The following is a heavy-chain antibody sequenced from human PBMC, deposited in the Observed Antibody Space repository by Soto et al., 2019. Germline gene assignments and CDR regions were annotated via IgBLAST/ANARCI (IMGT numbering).Heavy chain of an antibody. V-gene: IGHV3-48*03. CDR2: ISSRGIST. CDR3: SRALTHYYDTSGPAFGY. D-gene: IGHD3-22*01. CDR1: GFTFSSFD. J-gene: IGHJ4*02. Sequence: DVQLVESGGALVQPGGSLRLSCVGSGFTFSSFDMNWVRQAPWKGLDWISYISSRGISTYYADSVKGRFTISRDNAENSLFLQMNSLRVEDTAVYYCSRALTHYYDTSGPAFGYWGQGTLLTVSS.